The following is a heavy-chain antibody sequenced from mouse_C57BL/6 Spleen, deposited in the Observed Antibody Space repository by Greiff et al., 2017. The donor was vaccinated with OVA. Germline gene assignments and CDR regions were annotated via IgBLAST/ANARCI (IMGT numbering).Heavy chain of an antibody. V-gene: IGHV1-72*01. D-gene: IGHD2-5*01. CDR2: IDPNSGGT. J-gene: IGHJ4*01. Sequence: QVQLQQPGAELVKPGASVKLSCKASGYTFTSYWMHWVKQRPGRGLEWIGRIDPNSGGTKYNEKFKSKATLTVDKPSSTAYMQLSSLTSEDAAVYDGARGDYYSKGSTGAMDYWGQGTSVTVSS. CDR1: GYTFTSYW. CDR3: ARGDYYSKGSTGAMDY.